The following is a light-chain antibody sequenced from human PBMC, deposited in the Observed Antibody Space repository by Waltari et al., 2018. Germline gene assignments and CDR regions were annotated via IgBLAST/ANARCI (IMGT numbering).Light chain of an antibody. CDR2: EVS. J-gene: IGLJ2*01. Sequence: QSALTQPPSASGSPGQSVTISCNGTSSAVGGLHFFFWYQQHPGKAPKLMIYEVSKRPSGVPDRFSGSKSGNTASLTVSGLQAEDEADYYCSSYAGSNNLVFGGGTKLTVL. V-gene: IGLV2-8*01. CDR1: SSAVGGLHF. CDR3: SSYAGSNNLV.